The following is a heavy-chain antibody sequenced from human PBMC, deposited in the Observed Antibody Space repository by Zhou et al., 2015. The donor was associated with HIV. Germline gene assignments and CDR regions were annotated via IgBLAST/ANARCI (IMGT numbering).Heavy chain of an antibody. J-gene: IGHJ6*03. CDR1: GFTFSSYG. CDR2: ILYDGSNK. V-gene: IGHV3-30*18. Sequence: QVQLVESGGGVVQPGRSLRLSCAASGFTFSSYGMHWVRQAPGKGLEWVGFILYDGSNKYYEDSVKGRFTISRDNSKNTLFLQMNSLRAEDTAVYYCAKDPRSSVHYFYYYMDVWGKGTTVTVSS. CDR3: AKDPRSSVHYFYYYMDV.